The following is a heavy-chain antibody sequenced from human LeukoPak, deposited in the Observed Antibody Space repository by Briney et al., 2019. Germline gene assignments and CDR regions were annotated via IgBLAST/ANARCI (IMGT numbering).Heavy chain of an antibody. Sequence: SETLSLTCTVSGDSINIYYWSWIRQPPGKGLEWIGYIYYSGSANYNPSLKSRVTISVDTSKNQFSLKLTSVTAADTAVYYCARTNYYSRSYSSWFDHWGQGSLVTVSS. CDR1: GDSINIYY. CDR3: ARTNYYSRSYSSWFDH. CDR2: IYYSGSA. J-gene: IGHJ5*02. V-gene: IGHV4-59*08. D-gene: IGHD3-10*01.